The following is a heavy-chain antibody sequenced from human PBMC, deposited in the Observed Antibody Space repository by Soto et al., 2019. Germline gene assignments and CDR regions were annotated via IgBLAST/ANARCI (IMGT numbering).Heavy chain of an antibody. CDR1: GYTFTKYI. Sequence: ASVKVSCKASGYTFTKYIIHWVRQAPGQRLEWMGWINAGKGNTKYSQKFQGRVTITADESTSTAYMELSSLRSEDTAVYYCAELGSGYEFDYWGQGTLVTVSS. CDR2: INAGKGNT. D-gene: IGHD5-12*01. V-gene: IGHV1-3*01. J-gene: IGHJ4*02. CDR3: AELGSGYEFDY.